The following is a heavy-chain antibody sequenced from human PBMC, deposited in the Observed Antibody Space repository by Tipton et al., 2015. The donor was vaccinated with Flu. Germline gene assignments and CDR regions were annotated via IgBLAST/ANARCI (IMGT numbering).Heavy chain of an antibody. CDR2: ISWDGGST. CDR3: AKDSAAVAGTWYYYYGMDV. V-gene: IGHV3-43*01. CDR1: GFTFDDYT. D-gene: IGHD6-19*01. J-gene: IGHJ6*02. Sequence: VQLVQSGGVVVQPGGSLRLSCAASGFTFDDYTMHWVRQAPGKGLEWVSLISWDGGSTYYADSVKGRFTISRDNSKNSLYLQMNILRTEDTALYYCAKDSAAVAGTWYYYYGMDVWGQGTTVTVSS.